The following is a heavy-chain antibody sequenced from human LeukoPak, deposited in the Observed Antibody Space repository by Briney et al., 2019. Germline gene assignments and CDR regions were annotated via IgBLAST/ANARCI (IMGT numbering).Heavy chain of an antibody. V-gene: IGHV3-23*01. D-gene: IGHD2-15*01. J-gene: IGHJ6*02. CDR3: AKGGYCSGRSCPYGMDV. Sequence: PGGSLRLSCAASGFTFSNFGMNRVRQAPGKGLEWVSATSGSTTSTNYADSVKGRFTSSRDNSKNTLYLQMNSLRAEDTAVYYCAKGGYCSGRSCPYGMDVWGQGTTVTVSS. CDR1: GFTFSNFG. CDR2: TSGSTTST.